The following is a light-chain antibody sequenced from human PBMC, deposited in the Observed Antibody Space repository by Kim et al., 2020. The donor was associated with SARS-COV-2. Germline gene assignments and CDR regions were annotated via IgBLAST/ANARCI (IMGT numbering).Light chain of an antibody. CDR3: AAWDDSLSGRV. CDR1: SSNIEKNF. V-gene: IGLV1-47*01. Sequence: GQRVTSSCTGSSSNIEKNFVYWYQQVPGTAPKVLIYRTNERPSGVPDRFSGSKSGTSASLAISGLRPGDEADYYCAAWDDSLSGRVFGGGTKLTVL. CDR2: RTN. J-gene: IGLJ3*02.